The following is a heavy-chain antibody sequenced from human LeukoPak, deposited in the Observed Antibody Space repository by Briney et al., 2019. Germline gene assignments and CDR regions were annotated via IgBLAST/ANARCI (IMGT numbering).Heavy chain of an antibody. Sequence: GGSLRLSCAASGFTFSSHWMSWVRHAPGKGLEWVANIKRDGREKYYVDSVKGRFTISRDNAKNSLYLQMNSLRAEDTAVYYCARIGAAGFDYWGQGTLVTASS. CDR3: ARIGAAGFDY. CDR2: IKRDGREK. CDR1: GFTFSSHW. J-gene: IGHJ4*01. V-gene: IGHV3-7*01. D-gene: IGHD6-13*01.